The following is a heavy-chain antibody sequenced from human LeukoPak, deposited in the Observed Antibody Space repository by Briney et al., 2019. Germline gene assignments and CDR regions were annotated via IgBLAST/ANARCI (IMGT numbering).Heavy chain of an antibody. CDR2: IIPILGSP. CDR3: AVHCASSSCPLDA. CDR1: GGTFSSYA. J-gene: IGHJ5*02. D-gene: IGHD2-2*01. Sequence: ASVKVSCKASGGTFSSYAISWVRQAPGQGLEWMGRIIPILGSPNYAQKFQGRVTITADRRSSTAYVELSSLRSEDTAVYYCAVHCASSSCPLDAWGQGTLVTVSS. V-gene: IGHV1-69*04.